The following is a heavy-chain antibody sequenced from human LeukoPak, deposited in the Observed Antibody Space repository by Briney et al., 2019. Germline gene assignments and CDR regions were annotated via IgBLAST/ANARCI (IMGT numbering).Heavy chain of an antibody. V-gene: IGHV1-8*02. Sequence: ASVKVSCKASGYTFTSYDINWVRQATGQGLEWMGWMNPNSANTGYAQKFQGRGTMTRNTSISTAYMELSSLRSEDTAVYYCGRGIRGRRTFDYWGQGTLVTVSS. J-gene: IGHJ4*02. CDR1: GYTFTSYD. CDR3: GRGIRGRRTFDY. D-gene: IGHD3-16*01. CDR2: MNPNSANT.